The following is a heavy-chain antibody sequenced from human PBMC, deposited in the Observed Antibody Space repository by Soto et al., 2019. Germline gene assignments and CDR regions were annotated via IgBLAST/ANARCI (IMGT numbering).Heavy chain of an antibody. CDR3: ARYIFGQGFIS. CDR1: GSTFSTLD. J-gene: IGHJ4*02. V-gene: IGHV1-8*01. Sequence: QVQPVQSGAEVKKPGASVKVSCKASGSTFSTLDLNWVRQAPGQGLDWMGWMHANTGLTGHAQKFQGRLSMTRDTSISTDYMELSSLRADDTAVYYCARYIFGQGFISWGQGTLVTVSS. CDR2: MHANTGLT. D-gene: IGHD3-10*01.